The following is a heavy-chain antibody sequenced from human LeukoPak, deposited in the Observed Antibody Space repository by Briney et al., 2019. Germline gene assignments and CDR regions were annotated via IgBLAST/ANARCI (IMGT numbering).Heavy chain of an antibody. V-gene: IGHV3-15*01. CDR3: TTDHLVIAVAGTDY. Sequence: GGSLRLSCAASGFTFSNAWMSWVRQAPGKGLEWVGRIKSKTDGGTTDYAAPVKGRFTISRDDSNNTLYLQMNSLKTEDTAVYYCTTDHLVIAVAGTDYWGQGTLVTVSS. CDR2: IKSKTDGGTT. D-gene: IGHD6-19*01. J-gene: IGHJ4*02. CDR1: GFTFSNAW.